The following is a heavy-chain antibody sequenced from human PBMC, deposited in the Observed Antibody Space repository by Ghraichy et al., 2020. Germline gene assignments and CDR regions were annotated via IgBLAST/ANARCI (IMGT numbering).Heavy chain of an antibody. Sequence: GGSLRLSCATSGFTFSNHAMHWVRQAAGKGLEWVAFTRSDGRDESYADSVRGRFTISRDSAKNTVYLQMNGLRAEDTAVYYCEKGGQKGTYFLDYWGQGTLVTVSS. D-gene: IGHD3-10*01. J-gene: IGHJ4*02. CDR1: GFTFSNHA. V-gene: IGHV3-30*02. CDR2: TRSDGRDE. CDR3: EKGGQKGTYFLDY.